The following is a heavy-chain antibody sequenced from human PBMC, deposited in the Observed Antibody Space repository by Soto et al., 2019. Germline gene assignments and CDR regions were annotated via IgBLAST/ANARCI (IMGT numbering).Heavy chain of an antibody. CDR1: GGSISRGGCS. J-gene: IGHJ3*02. CDR3: ARTVLSPGAFDI. D-gene: IGHD2-15*01. CDR2: IYHSGST. V-gene: IGHV4-39*07. Sequence: SETLSLTCSVSGGSISRGGCSWSWIRQPPGKGLEWIGEIYHSGSTNYNPSLKSRVTISVDKSKNQFSLKLSSVTAADTAVYYCARTVLSPGAFDIWGQGTMLTVSS.